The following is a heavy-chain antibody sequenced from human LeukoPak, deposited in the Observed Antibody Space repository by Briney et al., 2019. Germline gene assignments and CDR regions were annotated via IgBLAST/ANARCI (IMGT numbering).Heavy chain of an antibody. V-gene: IGHV4-38-2*01. D-gene: IGHD3-22*01. CDR1: GYSISSGYY. J-gene: IGHJ4*02. Sequence: PSETLPLTCAVSGYSISSGYYWGWIRQPPGKGLEWIGSIYHSGSTYYNPSLKSRVTISVDTSKNQFSLKLSSVTAADTAVYYCARYYYDSSGYYFFDYWGQGTLVTVSS. CDR3: ARYYYDSSGYYFFDY. CDR2: IYHSGST.